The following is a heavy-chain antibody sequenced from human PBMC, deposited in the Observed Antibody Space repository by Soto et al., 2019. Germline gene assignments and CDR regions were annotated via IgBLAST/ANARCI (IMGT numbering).Heavy chain of an antibody. CDR1: GFTFSDYY. CDR3: ARVHDFWSGWIGWFDP. CDR2: ISSSGSTI. V-gene: IGHV3-11*01. J-gene: IGHJ5*02. Sequence: KLGGSLRLSCAASGFTFSDYYMSWIRQAPGKGLEWVSYISSSGSTIYYADSVKGRFTISRDNAKNSLYLQMNRLRAEDTAVYYCARVHDFWSGWIGWFDPWGQGTLVTVSS. D-gene: IGHD3-3*01.